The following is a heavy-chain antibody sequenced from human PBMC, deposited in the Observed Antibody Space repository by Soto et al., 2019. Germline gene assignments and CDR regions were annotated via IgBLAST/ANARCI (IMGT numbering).Heavy chain of an antibody. CDR3: ARYRYDYVWGSCLIEY. D-gene: IGHD3-16*01. CDR1: GFTFSSYA. Sequence: PGGSLSLSCAAYGFTFSSYAMHWVRQAPGKGLEWVAVISYDVSNKYYADSVEGRFTISRDNSKNTLYLQMNSLRAEDTAVYYCARYRYDYVWGSCLIEYWGQGTFGTFSS. J-gene: IGHJ4*02. V-gene: IGHV3-30-3*01. CDR2: ISYDVSNK.